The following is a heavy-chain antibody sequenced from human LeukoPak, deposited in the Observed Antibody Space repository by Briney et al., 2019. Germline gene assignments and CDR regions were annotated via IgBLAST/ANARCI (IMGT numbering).Heavy chain of an antibody. CDR3: ARPDRATALPWDAFDT. Sequence: ASVKVSCKASGYTFTGYYLHWVRQAPGQGLEWMGWINRNSGGTNYAQKFQGRVTMTRDTSISTAYMELSRLTSDDTAVYFCARPDRATALPWDAFDTWGQGTMVTVSS. J-gene: IGHJ3*02. CDR1: GYTFTGYY. D-gene: IGHD1-14*01. CDR2: INRNSGGT. V-gene: IGHV1-2*02.